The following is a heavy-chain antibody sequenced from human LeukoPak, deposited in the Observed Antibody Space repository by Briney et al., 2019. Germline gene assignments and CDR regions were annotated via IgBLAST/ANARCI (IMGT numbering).Heavy chain of an antibody. V-gene: IGHV5-51*01. CDR3: ARLRITMVRGVMVFDY. CDR1: GYSFTSYW. Sequence: GESLKISCKGSGYSFTSYWIGWVRQMPGKGLEWIGIIYPGDSDTRYSPSFQGQVTISADKSISTAYLQWSSLKASDTAMYYCARLRITMVRGVMVFDYWGQGTLVTVSS. J-gene: IGHJ4*02. CDR2: IYPGDSDT. D-gene: IGHD3-10*01.